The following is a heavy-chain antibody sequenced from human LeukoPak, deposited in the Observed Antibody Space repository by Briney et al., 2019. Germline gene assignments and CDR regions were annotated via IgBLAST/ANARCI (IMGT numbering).Heavy chain of an antibody. J-gene: IGHJ4*02. CDR2: IYRSGST. V-gene: IGHV4-30-2*01. CDR3: ARQALWFFDH. D-gene: IGHD2-21*01. Sequence: SQTLSLTCDVSGGSISSGDYSWTWIRQPPGKGLEWIGFIYRSGSTYYSPSLKSRVTISVDRSKTQFSLELTSVTAADTAVYYCARQALWFFDHWGQGTLVTVSS. CDR1: GGSISSGDYS.